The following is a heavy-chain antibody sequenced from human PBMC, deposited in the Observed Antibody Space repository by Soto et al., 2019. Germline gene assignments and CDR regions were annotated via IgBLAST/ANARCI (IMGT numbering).Heavy chain of an antibody. CDR1: GYTFTAYY. V-gene: IGHV1-2*02. D-gene: IGHD3-22*01. CDR3: ARGDFDSSANYYAGWFDP. CDR2: INPNSGGT. J-gene: IGHJ5*02. Sequence: ASVKVSCKASGYTFTAYYMHWLRQAPGQGLEWMGWINPNSGGTKYAQKFQGRVTMTNDTSISTAYMELSRLGSDDTAVYYCARGDFDSSANYYAGWFDPWGQGTLVTVSS.